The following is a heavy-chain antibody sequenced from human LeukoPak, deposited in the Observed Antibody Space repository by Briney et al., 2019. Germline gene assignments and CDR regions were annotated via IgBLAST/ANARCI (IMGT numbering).Heavy chain of an antibody. CDR1: AGSINSSSYC. CDR2: IYYRGRT. V-gene: IGHV4-39*01. CDR3: ARLVIGLRFFPAPPTY. J-gene: IGHJ4*02. D-gene: IGHD3-3*01. Sequence: SETVSPTCTVSAGSINSSSYCWAWLRQPPGNGLEWFGRIYYRGRTYYNTSLTSRATISVDTSKNQFSLKLSSATAADTAVYYCARLVIGLRFFPAPPTYWGQGTLVTVHS.